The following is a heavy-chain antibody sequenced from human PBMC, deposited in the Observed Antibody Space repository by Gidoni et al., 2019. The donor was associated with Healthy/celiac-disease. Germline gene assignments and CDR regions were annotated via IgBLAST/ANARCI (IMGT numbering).Heavy chain of an antibody. J-gene: IGHJ4*02. CDR2: INPNSGGT. Sequence: QVQLVQSGAEVKKPGASVKVSCKASGYTFTGYYLHWVRQAPGQGLEWMGWINPNSGGTNYAQKFQGWVTMTRDTSISTAYMELSRLRSDDTAVYYCARVGEAWKSISSGWSYDYWGQGTLVTVSS. D-gene: IGHD6-19*01. CDR3: ARVGEAWKSISSGWSYDY. CDR1: GYTFTGYY. V-gene: IGHV1-2*04.